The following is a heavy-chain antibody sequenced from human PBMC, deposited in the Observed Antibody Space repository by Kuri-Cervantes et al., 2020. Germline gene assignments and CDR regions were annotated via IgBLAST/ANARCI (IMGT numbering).Heavy chain of an antibody. CDR3: ASERMYYYDSSGS. CDR1: GGSFSGYY. J-gene: IGHJ5*02. CDR2: INHSGST. V-gene: IGHV4-34*01. Sequence: SETLSLTCAVYGGSFSGYYWSWIRQPPGKGLEWIGEINHSGSTNYNPSLKSRVTISVDTSKNQFSLKLSSVTAADTAVYYCASERMYYYDSSGSWGQGTLVTVSS. D-gene: IGHD3-22*01.